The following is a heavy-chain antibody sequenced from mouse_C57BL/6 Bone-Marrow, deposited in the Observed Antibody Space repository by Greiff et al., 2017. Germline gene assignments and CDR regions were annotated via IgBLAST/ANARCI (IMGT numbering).Heavy chain of an antibody. J-gene: IGHJ2*01. CDR3: AVARQYYVDY. CDR2: IDPSDSYT. Sequence: VQLQQPGAELVMPGASVKLSCKASGYTFTSYWMHWVKQRPGQGLEWIGEIDPSDSYTNYNQKFKGKSTLTVDKSSSTAYMQLSSLTSEDSAVYYCAVARQYYVDYWGQGTTLTVSS. D-gene: IGHD3-2*01. V-gene: IGHV1-69*01. CDR1: GYTFTSYW.